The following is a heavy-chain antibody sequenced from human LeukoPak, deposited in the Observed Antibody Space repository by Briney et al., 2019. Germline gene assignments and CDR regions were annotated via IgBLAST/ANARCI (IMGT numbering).Heavy chain of an antibody. CDR3: ARVFDVVGATFAVY. CDR1: GGTFSNSA. J-gene: IGHJ4*02. V-gene: IGHV1-18*01. CDR2: ISAYNGNT. Sequence: EASVKVSCTVSGGTFSNSAISWVRQAPGQGLEWMGWISAYNGNTNYAQKLQGRVTMTTDTSTRTAYMELRSLRSDDTAVYYCARVFDVVGATFAVYWGQGTLVTVSS. D-gene: IGHD1-26*01.